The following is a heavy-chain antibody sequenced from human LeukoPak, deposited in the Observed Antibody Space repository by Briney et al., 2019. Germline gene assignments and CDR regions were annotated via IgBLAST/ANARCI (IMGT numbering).Heavy chain of an antibody. J-gene: IGHJ4*02. CDR2: ISGSGGTT. CDR3: AKHYFGSGTSHFDR. V-gene: IGHV3-23*01. CDR1: GFTFSSYA. Sequence: GGSLRLSCAASGFTFSSYAMSWVRQAPGKGLEWVSAISGSGGTTYYADSVKGRFTISRDNSKNTLYLQMNSLRAEDTAVYYCAKHYFGSGTSHFDRWGQGTLVTVSS. D-gene: IGHD3-10*01.